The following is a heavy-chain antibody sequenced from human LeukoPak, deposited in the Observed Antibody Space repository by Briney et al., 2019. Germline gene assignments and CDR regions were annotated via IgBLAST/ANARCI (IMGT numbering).Heavy chain of an antibody. CDR3: ARDPPGIAASGTGG. D-gene: IGHD6-13*01. CDR2: IYSGGTT. J-gene: IGHJ4*02. V-gene: IGHV3-53*01. Sequence: GGSLRLSCAASGFTVSNNYMNWVRQAPGKWLEWVSLIYSGGTTKYADSVKGRFTISRDNSKNTLYLQMNSLRVEDTAMYYCARDPPGIAASGTGGWGQGTLVTVSS. CDR1: GFTVSNNY.